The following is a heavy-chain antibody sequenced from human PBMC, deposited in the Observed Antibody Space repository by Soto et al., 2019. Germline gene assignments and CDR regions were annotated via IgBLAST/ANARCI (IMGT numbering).Heavy chain of an antibody. J-gene: IGHJ6*02. CDR1: GFTFSSYG. V-gene: IGHV3-30*18. CDR2: ISYDGSNK. Sequence: GSLRLSCAASGFTFSSYGMHWVRQAPDKGLEWVAVISYDGSNKYYADSVKGRFTISRDNSKNTLYLQMNSLRAEDTAVYYCAKGKVRGVAYYYGMDVWGQGTTVTVSS. CDR3: AKGKVRGVAYYYGMDV. D-gene: IGHD3-10*01.